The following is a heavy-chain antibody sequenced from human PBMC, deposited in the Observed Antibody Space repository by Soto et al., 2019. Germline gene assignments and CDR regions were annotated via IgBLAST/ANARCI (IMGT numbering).Heavy chain of an antibody. CDR2: IYYSGST. V-gene: IGHV4-31*03. D-gene: IGHD4-17*01. CDR1: GGSISSGGYY. Sequence: SETLSLTCTVSGGSISSGGYYWSWIRQHPGKGLEWIGYIYYSGSTYYNPSLKSRVTISVDTSKNQFSLKLSSVTAADTAVYYCARRGRDNYGFRYYYYYYMDVWGKGTTVTVSS. CDR3: ARRGRDNYGFRYYYYYYMDV. J-gene: IGHJ6*03.